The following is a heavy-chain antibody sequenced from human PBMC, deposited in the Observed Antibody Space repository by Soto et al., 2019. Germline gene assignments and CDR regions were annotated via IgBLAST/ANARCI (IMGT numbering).Heavy chain of an antibody. V-gene: IGHV3-23*01. CDR3: AKNGKYDGSGSYLDY. Sequence: EVQLLESGGNLVQPGGSLRLSCAASGFTFSNYGMSWVRQAPGKGLEWVSVISGPGDDAFYADSVKGRFTITRDNFKNTLYLQMNSLRAEDTAIYYCAKNGKYDGSGSYLDYWGQGTLVTVSS. CDR1: GFTFSNYG. D-gene: IGHD3-10*01. J-gene: IGHJ4*02. CDR2: ISGPGDDA.